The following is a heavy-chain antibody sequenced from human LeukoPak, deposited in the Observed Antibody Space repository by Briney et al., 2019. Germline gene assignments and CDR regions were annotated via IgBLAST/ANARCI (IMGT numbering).Heavy chain of an antibody. CDR2: IYSGGST. CDR1: GFTVSSSY. D-gene: IGHD3-22*01. Sequence: GGSLRLSCAASGFTVSSSYMSWVRQAPGKGLDWVSVIYSGGSTYYADSVRGRFTISRDNSKKTLYLQMNSLRAEDTVVYYCARGHDYDSSVAYWGQGTLVTVSS. J-gene: IGHJ4*02. V-gene: IGHV3-66*01. CDR3: ARGHDYDSSVAY.